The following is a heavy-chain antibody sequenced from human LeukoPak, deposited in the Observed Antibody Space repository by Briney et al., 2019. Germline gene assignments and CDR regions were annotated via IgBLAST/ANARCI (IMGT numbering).Heavy chain of an antibody. CDR1: GYTFSSYS. J-gene: IGHJ3*02. Sequence: PGGSLRLSCTASGYTFSSYSMTWVRQAPGKGLEWVSAISGSGVNTYYADSVKGRFAASRGSSKNTLYLQMNSLRAEDTAVYYCARGRSGYGPFDAFDIWGQGTWVTVSS. V-gene: IGHV3-23*01. CDR3: ARGRSGYGPFDAFDI. CDR2: ISGSGVNT. D-gene: IGHD3-22*01.